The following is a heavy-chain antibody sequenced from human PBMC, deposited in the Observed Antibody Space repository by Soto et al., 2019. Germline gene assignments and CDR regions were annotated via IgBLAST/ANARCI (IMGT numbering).Heavy chain of an antibody. CDR1: GFTFSDYA. CDR3: AKGGRQWLVTSDFNY. CDR2: VSHDGRNT. V-gene: IGHV3-30*18. J-gene: IGHJ4*02. Sequence: VQLVESGGGVVQPGRSLRLSCAASGFTFSDYARQWVRQAPGKGLEWVAVVSHDGRNTHYADSVKGRFTISRDSSKNTVSLEMTSLRAEDTAVYYCAKGGRQWLVTSDFNYWGQGALVTVSP. D-gene: IGHD6-19*01.